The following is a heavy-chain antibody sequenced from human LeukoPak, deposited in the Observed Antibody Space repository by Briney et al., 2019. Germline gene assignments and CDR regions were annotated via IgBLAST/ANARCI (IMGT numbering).Heavy chain of an antibody. J-gene: IGHJ4*02. V-gene: IGHV3-64*01. D-gene: IGHD1-14*01. CDR1: RFTFSRYG. Sequence: GGSLRLSCAASRFTFSRYGMHWVRQAPGKGLEYVSAISSNGGSTYYANSVKGRFTISRDNSKNTLYLQMGSLRAEDMAVYYCARLAPGLGHWGQGTLVTVSS. CDR3: ARLAPGLGH. CDR2: ISSNGGST.